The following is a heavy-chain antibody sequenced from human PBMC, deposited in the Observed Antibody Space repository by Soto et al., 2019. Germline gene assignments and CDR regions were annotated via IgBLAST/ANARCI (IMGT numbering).Heavy chain of an antibody. D-gene: IGHD2-2*01. Sequence: GGSLRLSCAASGFTFSSYAMHWVRQAPGKGLEWVAVISYDGSNKYYADSVKGRFTISRDNSKNTLYLQMNSLRAEDTAVYYCARGCSSTSCYSDYYYYMDVWGKGTTVTVSS. CDR2: ISYDGSNK. V-gene: IGHV3-30-3*01. J-gene: IGHJ6*03. CDR3: ARGCSSTSCYSDYYYYMDV. CDR1: GFTFSSYA.